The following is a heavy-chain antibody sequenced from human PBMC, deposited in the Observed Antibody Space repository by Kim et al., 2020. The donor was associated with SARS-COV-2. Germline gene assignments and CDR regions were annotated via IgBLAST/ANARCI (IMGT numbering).Heavy chain of an antibody. D-gene: IGHD3-3*01. CDR3: ARDYGYDFWSGYYKAYGMDV. V-gene: IGHV3-21*01. J-gene: IGHJ6*02. CDR1: GFTFSSYS. Sequence: GGSLRLSCAASGFTFSSYSMNWVRQAPGKGLEWVSSISSSSSYIYYADSVKGRFTISRDNAKNSLYLQMNSLGAEDTAVYYCARDYGYDFWSGYYKAYGMDVWGQGTTVTVSS. CDR2: ISSSSSYI.